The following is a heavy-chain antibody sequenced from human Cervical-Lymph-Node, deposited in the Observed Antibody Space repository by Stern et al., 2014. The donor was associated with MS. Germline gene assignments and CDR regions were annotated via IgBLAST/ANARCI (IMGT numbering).Heavy chain of an antibody. D-gene: IGHD1-1*01. CDR2: LYWDDDK. J-gene: IGHJ3*02. CDR3: AHRPRLERPSKEAFDI. CDR1: GFSLSTSGVG. Sequence: QVTLKESGPTLVKPTQTLTLTCTFSGFSLSTSGVGVGWIGQSPGKALEWLALLYWDDDKRYSPSLKSRLTITKDTSKNQVVLTMTNMDPVGTGTYYCAHRPRLERPSKEAFDIWGQGTLVSVSS. V-gene: IGHV2-5*02.